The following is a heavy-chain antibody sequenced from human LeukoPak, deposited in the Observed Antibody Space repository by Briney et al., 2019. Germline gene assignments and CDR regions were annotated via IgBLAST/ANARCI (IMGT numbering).Heavy chain of an antibody. V-gene: IGHV4-30-2*01. D-gene: IGHD6-6*01. Sequence: SETLSLTCTVSGGSISSGGYYWSWIRQPPGKGLEWVGYIYHSGSTYYNPSLKSRVTISVDTSKNQFSLKLSSVTAADTAVYYCARPARYSSSLQIIDSVGHVSYYLDYWGQGTLVTVSS. CDR1: GGSISSGGYY. CDR2: IYHSGST. J-gene: IGHJ4*02. CDR3: ARPARYSSSLQIIDSVGHVSYYLDY.